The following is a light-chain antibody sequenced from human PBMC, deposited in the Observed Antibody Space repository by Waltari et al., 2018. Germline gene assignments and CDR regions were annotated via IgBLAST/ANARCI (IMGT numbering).Light chain of an antibody. CDR3: QQYYKTPQT. V-gene: IGKV4-1*01. J-gene: IGKJ1*01. Sequence: DIVMTQSPDSLAVSLGERATINCKSSQTISYSSNYKNYLAWYQQKPGQPPKLLIYWASTRESGVPDRFSGSGSGTDFTRTSSSLQAEDVAVYYCQQYYKTPQTFGQGTKVEIK. CDR2: WAS. CDR1: QTISYSSNYKNY.